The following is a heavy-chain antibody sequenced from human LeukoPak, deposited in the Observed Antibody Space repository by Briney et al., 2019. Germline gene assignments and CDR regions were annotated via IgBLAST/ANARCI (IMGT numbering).Heavy chain of an antibody. CDR3: ARDSGYGLNDY. V-gene: IGHV4-31*03. CDR2: IFYTGST. CDR1: GGSISSGDYY. D-gene: IGHD5-12*01. Sequence: MASETLSLTCTVSGGSISSGDYYWSWIRQHPEKGLEWIGYIFYTGSTYYNPSLRSRVAISVDTSKNQFSLRLTSVTAADTAVYYCARDSGYGLNDYWGQGTLVTVSS. J-gene: IGHJ4*02.